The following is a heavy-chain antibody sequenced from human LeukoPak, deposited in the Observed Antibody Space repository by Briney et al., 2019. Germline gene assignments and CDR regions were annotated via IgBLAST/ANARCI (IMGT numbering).Heavy chain of an antibody. D-gene: IGHD6-19*01. CDR1: GFTFSSYW. CDR2: IKQDGSEK. CDR3: ARVGWVAEALIPPSYMDV. V-gene: IGHV3-7*01. Sequence: GGSLRLSCAASGFTFSSYWMSWVRQAPGKGLEWVANIKQDGSEKYYVDSVKGRFTISRDNAKNSLYLQMNSLRAEDTAVYYCARVGWVAEALIPPSYMDVWGKGTTVTVSS. J-gene: IGHJ6*03.